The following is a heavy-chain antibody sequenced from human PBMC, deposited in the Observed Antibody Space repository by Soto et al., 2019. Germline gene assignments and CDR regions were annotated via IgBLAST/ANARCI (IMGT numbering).Heavy chain of an antibody. CDR1: GFTFNTHW. CDR3: ARGGAMGVDY. V-gene: IGHV3-74*01. CDR2: IYFDGITT. J-gene: IGHJ4*02. Sequence: GGSLSLSCTASGFTFNTHWMHWVRQAPGKGLVWVSRIYFDGITTNYADSVKGRLTVSRDNAKNTVYLHVNTPRDEDTAVYYCARGGAMGVDYWGQGTLVTVSS. D-gene: IGHD1-26*01.